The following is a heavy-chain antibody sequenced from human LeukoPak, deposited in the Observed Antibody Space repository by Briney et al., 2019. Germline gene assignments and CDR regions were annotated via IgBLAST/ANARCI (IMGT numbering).Heavy chain of an antibody. CDR2: IYSGGST. Sequence: GGPLGLSCVASGFTVSSNYMSWVRQAPGKGLEWVSVIYSGGSTYYADSVKGRFTISRDNSKNTLYLQMNSLRAEDTAVYYCASGSGSYRTPYYYMDIWGTGTTVTVSS. CDR1: GFTVSSNY. V-gene: IGHV3-53*01. J-gene: IGHJ6*03. CDR3: ASGSGSYRTPYYYMDI. D-gene: IGHD3-10*01.